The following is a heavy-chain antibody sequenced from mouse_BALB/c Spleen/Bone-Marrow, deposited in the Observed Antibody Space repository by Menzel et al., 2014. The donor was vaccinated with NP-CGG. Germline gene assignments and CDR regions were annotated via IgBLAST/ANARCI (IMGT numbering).Heavy chain of an antibody. CDR1: GFTFSSYT. J-gene: IGHJ2*01. CDR2: ISNGGGST. Sequence: EVMLVESGGGLVQPGGSLKLSCAASGFTFSSYTMSWVRQTPEKRLEGVAYISNGGGSTYYPDTVKGRFTISRDNAKNTLYLQMSSLKSEDTAMYYCARQIYLPYFDYWGQGTTLTVSS. V-gene: IGHV5-12-2*01. CDR3: ARQIYLPYFDY. D-gene: IGHD5-5*01.